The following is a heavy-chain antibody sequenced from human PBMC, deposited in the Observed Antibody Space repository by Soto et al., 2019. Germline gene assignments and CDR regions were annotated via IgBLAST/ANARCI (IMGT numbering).Heavy chain of an antibody. CDR2: INAGNGNT. CDR1: DNTFTYYG. Sequence: AVKVSCKSSDNTFTYYGINWVRQAPGQRIEWMGWINAGNGNTKYSQKFQGRVTITRDTSASTAYMELSSLRSEDTAVYYCERDNFGVSSSSYYSYGMDVWGQGNSVTVSS. CDR3: ERDNFGVSSSSYYSYGMDV. D-gene: IGHD6-13*01. V-gene: IGHV1-3*01. J-gene: IGHJ6*02.